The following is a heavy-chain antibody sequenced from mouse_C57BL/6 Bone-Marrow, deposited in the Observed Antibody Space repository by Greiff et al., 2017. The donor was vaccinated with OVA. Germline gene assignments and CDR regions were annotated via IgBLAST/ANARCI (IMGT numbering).Heavy chain of an antibody. CDR3: TVSNRLDY. CDR2: IDPENGDT. V-gene: IGHV14-4*01. D-gene: IGHD2-5*01. Sequence: VQLKESGAELVRPGASVKLSCTASGFNIKDDYMHWVKQRPEQGLEWIGWIDPENGDTEYASKFQGKATITADTSSNTAYLQLSSLTSEDTAVYYCTVSNRLDYWGQGTTLTVSS. J-gene: IGHJ2*01. CDR1: GFNIKDDY.